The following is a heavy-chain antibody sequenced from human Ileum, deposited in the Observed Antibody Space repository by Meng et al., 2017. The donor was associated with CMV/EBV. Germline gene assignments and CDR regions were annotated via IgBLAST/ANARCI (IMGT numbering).Heavy chain of an antibody. V-gene: IGHV4-30-4*01. CDR3: ARKPSGAGRFDY. J-gene: IGHJ4*02. Sequence: QVQLQESGPGLVKPSQTLSLTGAVSGDSRSSGGSYWSWIRQPPGKGLEWIGSLYYSGSTYYTPSLKSRVTISVDTSKNQFSLRLSSVNAADPAVYYCARKPSGAGRFDYWGQGTLVTVSS. CDR1: GDSRSSGGSY. CDR2: LYYSGST. D-gene: IGHD1-14*01.